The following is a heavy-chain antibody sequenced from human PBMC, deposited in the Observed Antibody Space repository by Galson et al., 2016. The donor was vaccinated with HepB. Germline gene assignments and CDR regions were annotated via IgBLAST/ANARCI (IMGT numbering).Heavy chain of an antibody. D-gene: IGHD6-6*01. V-gene: IGHV2-26*01. CDR2: IFSDGEE. J-gene: IGHJ6*03. CDR1: GFSLKNRRMG. Sequence: PALVKPTQTLTLTCSVSGFSLKNRRMGVSWIRQSPGKAPEWLAHIFSDGEESYRTPLKGRLTISRDTSKSQVFLKMTNMDPVDTATYYCARIQNSEYVDYYDYVDVWGKGTTVTVSS. CDR3: ARIQNSEYVDYYDYVDV.